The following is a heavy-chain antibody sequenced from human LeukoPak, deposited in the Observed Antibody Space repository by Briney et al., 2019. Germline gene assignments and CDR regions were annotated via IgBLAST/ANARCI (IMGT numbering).Heavy chain of an antibody. Sequence: PGGSLRLSCAAPGFTFSNAWMSWVRQAPGKGLEWVGRIKSKSDGGTTDYAAHVKGRFTISRDDSKNRLYLQMNSLKTEDTAVYYCTTDRGDYGSGSYEIYYYYMDVWGKGTTVTVSS. CDR2: IKSKSDGGTT. V-gene: IGHV3-15*01. D-gene: IGHD3-10*01. J-gene: IGHJ6*03. CDR1: GFTFSNAW. CDR3: TTDRGDYGSGSYEIYYYYMDV.